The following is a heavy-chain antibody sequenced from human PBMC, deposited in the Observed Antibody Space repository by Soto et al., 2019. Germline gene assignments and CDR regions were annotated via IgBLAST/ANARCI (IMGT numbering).Heavy chain of an antibody. CDR3: ARGGGLNTRWYEGGFDS. Sequence: QVQLQESGPGLVKPSGTLSLTCGVSGGSFSRGYWWSWVRQPPGKGLEWIGEIYDSGTTNYSPSLKSRVTISVDKSKNQFSLRLTSVGAADTALYYCARGGGLNTRWYEGGFDSWGQGTLVTVSS. CDR2: IYDSGTT. CDR1: GGSFSRGYW. V-gene: IGHV4-4*02. D-gene: IGHD6-13*01. J-gene: IGHJ4*02.